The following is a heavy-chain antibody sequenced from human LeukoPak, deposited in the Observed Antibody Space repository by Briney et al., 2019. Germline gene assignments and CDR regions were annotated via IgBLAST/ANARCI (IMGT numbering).Heavy chain of an antibody. Sequence: PGGSLRLSCAASGFTFNIYAMSWVRQAPGKGLEWVSAISASGGTAYYADSVKGRFTISRDNSKNTLYLQMNSLRAEDTAVYYCSKKGQNEDYGKPDWGQGTLVTVSS. CDR1: GFTFNIYA. D-gene: IGHD4-17*01. J-gene: IGHJ4*02. V-gene: IGHV3-23*01. CDR2: ISASGGTA. CDR3: SKKGQNEDYGKPD.